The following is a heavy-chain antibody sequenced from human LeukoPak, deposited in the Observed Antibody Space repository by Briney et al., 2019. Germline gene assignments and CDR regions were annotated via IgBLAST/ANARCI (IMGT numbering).Heavy chain of an antibody. CDR1: GGSISSGSYY. D-gene: IGHD3-22*01. V-gene: IGHV4-61*02. CDR3: ARDSSADYDSSGYYDY. CDR2: IYTSGST. Sequence: PSETLSLTCTVSGGSISSGSYYWSWIRQPAGKGLEWIGRIYTSGSTNYNPSLKSRVTISVDTSKNQFSLKLSSVTAADTAVYYCARDSSADYDSSGYYDYWGQGTQVTVSS. J-gene: IGHJ4*02.